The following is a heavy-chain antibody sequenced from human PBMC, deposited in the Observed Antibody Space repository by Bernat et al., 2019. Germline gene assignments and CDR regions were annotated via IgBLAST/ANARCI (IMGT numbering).Heavy chain of an antibody. J-gene: IGHJ4*02. Sequence: EVQLVESGGGLVQPGGSLRLSCAASGFTFSSYWMTWVRQAPGKGLEWVANMNQDGRDRNYVDSVRGRFTISRDNAENSLYLQMNSLRAEDTAVYYCSRLTRGETVSYWGQGTLVTVSS. V-gene: IGHV3-7*03. CDR3: SRLTRGETVSY. CDR1: GFTFSSYW. CDR2: MNQDGRDR. D-gene: IGHD3-10*01.